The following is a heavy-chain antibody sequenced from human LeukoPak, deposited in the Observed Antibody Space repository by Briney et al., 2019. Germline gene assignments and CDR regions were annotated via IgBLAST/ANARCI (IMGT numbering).Heavy chain of an antibody. J-gene: IGHJ4*02. CDR3: ARESYYDSSGYYGHGDY. V-gene: IGHV3-11*01. CDR2: ISSSGSTI. D-gene: IGHD3-22*01. Sequence: GGSLRLSCAASGFTFSDYYMSWIRQAPGKGLEWVSYISSSGSTIYYADSVKGRFTISRDNAKNSLYLQMNSLRAEDTAVYYCARESYYDSSGYYGHGDYWGQGTLVTASS. CDR1: GFTFSDYY.